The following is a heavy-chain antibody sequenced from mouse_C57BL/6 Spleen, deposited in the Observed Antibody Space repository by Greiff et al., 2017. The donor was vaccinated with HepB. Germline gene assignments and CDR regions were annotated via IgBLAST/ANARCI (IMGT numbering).Heavy chain of an antibody. CDR2: IDPSDSYT. D-gene: IGHD1-1*01. J-gene: IGHJ3*01. V-gene: IGHV1-69*01. Sequence: VQLQQPGAELVMPGASVKLSCKASGYTFTSYWMHWVKQRPGQGLEWIGEIDPSDSYTNYNQKFKGKSTLTVDKSSSTAYMQLSSLTSEDSAVYYCARQGGSSYVTCFAYWGQGTLVTVSA. CDR1: GYTFTSYW. CDR3: ARQGGSSYVTCFAY.